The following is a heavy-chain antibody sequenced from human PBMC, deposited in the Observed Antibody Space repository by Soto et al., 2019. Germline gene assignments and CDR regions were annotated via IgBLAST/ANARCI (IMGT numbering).Heavy chain of an antibody. CDR1: GVTFSGDG. D-gene: IGHD6-6*01. CDR3: ANGRPSIAARGAHMDV. V-gene: IGHV3-30*18. Sequence: TSSGVTFSGDGMNWLHQAPGRGRWCVAVISYDGSNKYYADSVKGRLTISRDNSKNTLYLPMKILRAGYMAVYYCANGRPSIAARGAHMDVWGQGT. J-gene: IGHJ6*02. CDR2: ISYDGSNK.